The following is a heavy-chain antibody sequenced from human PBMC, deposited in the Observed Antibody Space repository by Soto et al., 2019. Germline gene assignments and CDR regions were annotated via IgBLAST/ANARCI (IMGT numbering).Heavy chain of an antibody. CDR1: GYSFNTYW. Sequence: GESLKISCKASGYSFNTYWIGLVRQLPGKGLEWMGIIYPDDSDTRYSPSFQGQVTISADKSFTTVYLQWNSLKASDTAIYYCARPGYYDSSGFFNFDHWGQGTLVTVSS. CDR2: IYPDDSDT. D-gene: IGHD3-22*01. CDR3: ARPGYYDSSGFFNFDH. V-gene: IGHV5-51*01. J-gene: IGHJ4*02.